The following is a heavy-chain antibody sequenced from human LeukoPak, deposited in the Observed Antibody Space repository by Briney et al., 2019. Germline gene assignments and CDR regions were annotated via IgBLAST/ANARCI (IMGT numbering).Heavy chain of an antibody. D-gene: IGHD2-2*03. J-gene: IGHJ3*02. CDR2: IYYSGST. CDR1: GGSISSGDYY. V-gene: IGHV4-30-4*01. CDR3: ARDVPTCSNWISDALDI. Sequence: PSETLSLTCTVSGGSISSGDYYWSWIRQPPGKGLEWIGYIYYSGSTYYNPSLKSRVTISVDTSKNQFSLKLSSVTAADTAVYYCARDVPTCSNWISDALDIWGQGTMVTVSS.